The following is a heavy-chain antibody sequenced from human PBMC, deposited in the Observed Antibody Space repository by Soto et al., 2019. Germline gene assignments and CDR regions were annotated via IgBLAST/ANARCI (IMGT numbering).Heavy chain of an antibody. CDR1: RAFINSGGFY. V-gene: IGHV4-31*03. CDR2: IFHIGST. CDR3: VIGGIAGHWFDP. J-gene: IGHJ5*02. D-gene: IGHD2-15*01. Sequence: QVQLQESGPGLVKPTQTLSLTCSVSRAFINSGGFYYSWIRQPPGTGLEWLGYIFHIGSTLYNPSLRGRLALSAVTSRNQLSLFLTSVTAADTAVYYCVIGGIAGHWFDPWGQGILVTVSS.